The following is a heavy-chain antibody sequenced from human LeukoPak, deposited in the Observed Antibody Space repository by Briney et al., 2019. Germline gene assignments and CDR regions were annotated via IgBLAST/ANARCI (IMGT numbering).Heavy chain of an antibody. V-gene: IGHV4-59*01. CDR2: IYYSGST. J-gene: IGHJ4*02. CDR1: GCSISSYY. D-gene: IGHD3-22*01. CDR3: AGGEYDSSGYYTLLDY. Sequence: SETLSLTCTVSGCSISSYYWSWIRQPPGKGLEWIGYIYYSGSTNYNPSLKSRVTISVDTSKNQFSLKLSSVTAADTAVYYCAGGEYDSSGYYTLLDYWGQGTLVTVSS.